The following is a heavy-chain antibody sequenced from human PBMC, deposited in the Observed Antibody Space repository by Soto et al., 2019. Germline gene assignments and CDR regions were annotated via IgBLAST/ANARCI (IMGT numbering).Heavy chain of an antibody. J-gene: IGHJ6*02. CDR3: ASLCSSTSCSNYYYYYGMDV. CDR2: IYHSGST. CDR1: GGSISSSNW. Sequence: PSETLSLTCAVPGGSISSSNWWSWVRQPPGKGLEWIGEIYHSGSTNYNPSLKSRVTISVDKSKNQFSLKLSSVTAADTAVYYCASLCSSTSCSNYYYYYGMDVWGQGTTVTVSS. D-gene: IGHD2-2*01. V-gene: IGHV4-4*02.